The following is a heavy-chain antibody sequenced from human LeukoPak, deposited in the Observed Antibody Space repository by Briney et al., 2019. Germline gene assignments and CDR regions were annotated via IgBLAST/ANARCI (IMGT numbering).Heavy chain of an antibody. V-gene: IGHV1-2*02. CDR1: GYTFTGYY. J-gene: IGHJ4*02. CDR2: INPNSGGT. D-gene: IGHD1-26*01. CDR3: ARVRSGSYSYYFDY. Sequence: ASVKVSCKASGYTFTGYYMHWVRQAPGQGLEWMGWINPNSGGTNYAQKFQGRVTMTRDTSISTAYMELSRLRSDDTAVYYCARVRSGSYSYYFDYWGQGTLVTVSS.